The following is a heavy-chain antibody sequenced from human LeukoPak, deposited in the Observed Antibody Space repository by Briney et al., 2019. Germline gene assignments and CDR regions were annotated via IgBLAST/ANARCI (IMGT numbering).Heavy chain of an antibody. Sequence: PGRSLRLPCAASGFTFSSYAMHWDRQAPGKGLEWVAVISYDGSNKYYADSVKGRFTITRDNSKTTLHLQMNSLRAEDTAVYYYARIYNSDAFDIWGQGTMVTVSS. CDR2: ISYDGSNK. CDR3: ARIYNSDAFDI. D-gene: IGHD1-14*01. J-gene: IGHJ3*02. CDR1: GFTFSSYA. V-gene: IGHV3-30*04.